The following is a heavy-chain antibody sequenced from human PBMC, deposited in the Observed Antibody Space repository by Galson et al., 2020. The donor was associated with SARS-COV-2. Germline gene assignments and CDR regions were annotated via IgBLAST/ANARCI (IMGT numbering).Heavy chain of an antibody. CDR2: ITWNSDAL. V-gene: IGHV3-9*01. J-gene: IGHJ3*02. D-gene: IGHD3-16*01. CDR3: AKGRGWGNDAFDM. Sequence: SLKISCAASGLIFDYYAMHWVRQAPGKGLEWVSGITWNSDALVYADSVRGRFTISRDNNKNTLYLQMNDLRTDDTALYYCAKGRGWGNDAFDMWGQGTMVTVSS. CDR1: GLIFDYYA.